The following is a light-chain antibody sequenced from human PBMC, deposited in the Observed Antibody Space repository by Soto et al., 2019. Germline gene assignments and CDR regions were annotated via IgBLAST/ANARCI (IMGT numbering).Light chain of an antibody. Sequence: QSALTQPASVSGSPGQSITISCTGSSSDVGGYNYVSWYQHHPGKAPKLMIYDVSNRPSGVSNRFSGSKSGNTASLTISGLQPEDEADYYCSSYTGISTLVFGGGTKLTVL. V-gene: IGLV2-14*03. CDR3: SSYTGISTLV. CDR2: DVS. CDR1: SSDVGGYNY. J-gene: IGLJ2*01.